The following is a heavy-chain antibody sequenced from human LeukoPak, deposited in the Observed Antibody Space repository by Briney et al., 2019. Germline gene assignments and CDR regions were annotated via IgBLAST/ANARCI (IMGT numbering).Heavy chain of an antibody. CDR2: IYTSGST. J-gene: IGHJ5*02. CDR3: AASDIVVVPAAIPTPYNWFDP. Sequence: PSETLSLTCTVSGGSISSYYWSWIRQPAGKGLEWIGRIYTSGSTNYNPSLKSRVTMSVDTSKNQFSLKLSSVTAGDTAVYYCAASDIVVVPAAIPTPYNWFDPWGQGTLVTVSS. V-gene: IGHV4-4*07. CDR1: GGSISSYY. D-gene: IGHD2-2*01.